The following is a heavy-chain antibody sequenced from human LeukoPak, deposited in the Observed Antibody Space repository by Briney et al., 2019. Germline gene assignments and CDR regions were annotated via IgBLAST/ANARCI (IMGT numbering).Heavy chain of an antibody. J-gene: IGHJ5*02. Sequence: SQTLSLTCTVSGDSISSSGSYWSWIRQPPGKGLEWIGFIYHSGSTYYNPSLKSRVTISVDTSKNQFSLKLNSVTAADTAVYYCASCRAHWFGPWGQGMLVTVSS. V-gene: IGHV4-30-4*01. CDR2: IYHSGST. CDR1: GDSISSSGSY. CDR3: ASCRAHWFGP.